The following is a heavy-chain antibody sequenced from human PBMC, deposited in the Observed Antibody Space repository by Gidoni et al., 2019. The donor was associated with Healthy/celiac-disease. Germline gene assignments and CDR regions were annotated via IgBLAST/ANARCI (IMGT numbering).Heavy chain of an antibody. Sequence: EVQLVESGGGLVQPVRSLRLSCASSRFTFDDYAMHWVRQGPGKGLEWVSGVSWNGGSIGYADSVKGRFTISRDNAKNSLYLQMNSLRAEDTAFYYCAKDKCGGDCSFDYWGQGTLVTVSS. J-gene: IGHJ4*02. D-gene: IGHD2-21*01. CDR3: AKDKCGGDCSFDY. CDR2: VSWNGGSI. CDR1: RFTFDDYA. V-gene: IGHV3-9*01.